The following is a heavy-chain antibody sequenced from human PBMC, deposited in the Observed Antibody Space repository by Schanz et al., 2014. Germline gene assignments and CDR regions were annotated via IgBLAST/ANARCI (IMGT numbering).Heavy chain of an antibody. CDR3: AKGRFGELSAVDI. D-gene: IGHD3-10*01. CDR2: ISGSGGST. V-gene: IGHV3-23*01. J-gene: IGHJ3*02. CDR1: GFTFRGYA. Sequence: EVQLLESGGGLVQPGGSLRLSCAASGFTFRGYAMSWVRQAPGRGLEWVSIISGSGGSTYYADSVKGRFTISRDNSKNTLYLQMNSLRAEDTAVYYCAKGRFGELSAVDIWGQGTMVTVSS.